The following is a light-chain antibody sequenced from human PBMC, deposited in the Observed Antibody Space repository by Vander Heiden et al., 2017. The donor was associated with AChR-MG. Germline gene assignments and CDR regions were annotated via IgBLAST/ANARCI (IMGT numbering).Light chain of an antibody. CDR3: QVWDSSSDHYV. CDR2: YDS. J-gene: IGLJ1*01. V-gene: IGLV3-21*04. CDR1: NIGSKS. Sequence: SVLTLPRPVSVARGKTARITCGGNNIGSKSVHWYQQKPGQAPVLVIYYDSDRPSGIPERFSGSNSGNTATLTISRVEAGDEADYYCQVWDSSSDHYVFGTGTKVTVL.